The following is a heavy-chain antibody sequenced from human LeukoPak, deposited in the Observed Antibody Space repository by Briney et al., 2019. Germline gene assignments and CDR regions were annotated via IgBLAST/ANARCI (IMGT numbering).Heavy chain of an antibody. CDR3: AKELDYYDSSGYYNGAFDI. Sequence: GGSLTLSCGASGFTLSSYAMLWLRQAPGKGREWVSALSGSGGSTYYADSVKGRFTISRDNSKNTLYLQMNSLRAEDTAVYYCAKELDYYDSSGYYNGAFDIWGQGTMVTVSS. CDR1: GFTLSSYA. V-gene: IGHV3-23*01. J-gene: IGHJ3*02. CDR2: LSGSGGST. D-gene: IGHD3-22*01.